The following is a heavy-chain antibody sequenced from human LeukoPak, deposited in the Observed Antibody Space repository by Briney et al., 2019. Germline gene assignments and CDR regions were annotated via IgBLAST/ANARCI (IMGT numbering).Heavy chain of an antibody. D-gene: IGHD3-16*01. V-gene: IGHV4-59*01. CDR2: IYYSGST. CDR1: GGSISSYY. Sequence: SETLSLTCTVSGGSISSYYWSWIRQPPGKGLEWIGYIYYSGSTNYNPSLKSRVTISVDTSKNQFSLKLSSVTAADTAVYYCARGPGFVMITSPFDYWGQGTLVTVSS. J-gene: IGHJ4*02. CDR3: ARGPGFVMITSPFDY.